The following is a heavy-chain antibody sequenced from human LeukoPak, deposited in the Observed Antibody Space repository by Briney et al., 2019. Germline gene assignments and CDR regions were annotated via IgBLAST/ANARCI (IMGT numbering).Heavy chain of an antibody. J-gene: IGHJ3*02. CDR3: ARALYYDSAFDI. D-gene: IGHD3-22*01. Sequence: SETLSLTCTVSSGSISTSNYYWGWIRQPPGKGLEWIGSIYYSVSTYYNPSLKSRVTISVDTSKNQFSLKLSSVTAADTAVYYCARALYYDSAFDIWGQGTMVAVSS. V-gene: IGHV4-39*07. CDR2: IYYSVST. CDR1: SGSISTSNYY.